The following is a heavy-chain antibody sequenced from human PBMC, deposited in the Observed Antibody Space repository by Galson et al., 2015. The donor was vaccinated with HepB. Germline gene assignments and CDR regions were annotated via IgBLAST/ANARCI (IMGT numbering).Heavy chain of an antibody. CDR3: ARDHYYDSSGYYPGLGY. D-gene: IGHD3-22*01. V-gene: IGHV1-18*04. Sequence: SVKLSCKASGYTFTSYGISWVRQAPGQGLEWMGWISAYNGNTNYAQKLQGRVTMTTDTSTSTAYMELRSLRSDDTAVYYCARDHYYDSSGYYPGLGYWGQGTLVTVSS. CDR1: GYTFTSYG. CDR2: ISAYNGNT. J-gene: IGHJ4*02.